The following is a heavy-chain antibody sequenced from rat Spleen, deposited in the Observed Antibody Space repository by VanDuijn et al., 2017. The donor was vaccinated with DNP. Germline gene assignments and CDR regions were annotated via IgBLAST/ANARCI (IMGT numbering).Heavy chain of an antibody. CDR1: GFIFSNYW. Sequence: EVQLVESGGGPVQPGRSLKLSCVASGFIFSNYWMTWIRQAPGKGLEWVASISNTGDNTYYSDSVRGRFSLSRDNAKSTLYLQMDSLRSEDTATYYCARGTMMVVTPFAYWGQGTPVTVSS. CDR3: ARGTMMVVTPFAY. D-gene: IGHD1-12*02. J-gene: IGHJ3*01. CDR2: ISNTGDNT. V-gene: IGHV5-31*01.